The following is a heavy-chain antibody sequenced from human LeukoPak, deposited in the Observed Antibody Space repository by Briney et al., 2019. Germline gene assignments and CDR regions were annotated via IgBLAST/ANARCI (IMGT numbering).Heavy chain of an antibody. CDR3: AGATRFGRHCSN. CDR2: ISSSGSTI. D-gene: IGHD3-16*01. V-gene: IGHV3-11*01. Sequence: PGGSLRLSCAASGFTFSDYYMSWIRQAPGKGLEWVSYISSSGSTIYYADSVKGRFTISRDNAKNSLYLQMNSLRAEDTAVYYCAGATRFGRHCSNWGQGTLVTVSS. J-gene: IGHJ1*01. CDR1: GFTFSDYY.